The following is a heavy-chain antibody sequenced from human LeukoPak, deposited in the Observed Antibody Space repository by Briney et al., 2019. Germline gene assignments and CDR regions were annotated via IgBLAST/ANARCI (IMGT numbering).Heavy chain of an antibody. CDR3: ARDRYISRSWGYDFDY. D-gene: IGHD6-13*01. CDR2: XKQDGSEK. CDR1: GFTFSSYW. V-gene: IGHV3-7*01. J-gene: IGHJ4*02. Sequence: GGSLRLSCAASGFTFSSYWMSWVRQAPGKGLEWVXNXKQDGSEKYYVDSVKGRFTISRDNAKNSLYLQMNSLRAEDTAVYYCARDRYISRSWGYDFDYWGQGTLVTVSS.